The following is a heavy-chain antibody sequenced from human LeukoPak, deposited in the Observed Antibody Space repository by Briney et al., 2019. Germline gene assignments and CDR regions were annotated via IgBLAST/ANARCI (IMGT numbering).Heavy chain of an antibody. Sequence: GGSLRLSCAASGFTFSSYSMNWVRQAPGKGLEWVSSISSSSSYIYYADSVKGRFTISRDNAKNSLYLQMNSLRAEDTAVYYCARELEVKYHYYYYYYYMDVWGKGTTVTVSS. J-gene: IGHJ6*03. CDR2: ISSSSSYI. CDR3: ARELEVKYHYYYYYYYMDV. V-gene: IGHV3-21*01. D-gene: IGHD2-2*01. CDR1: GFTFSSYS.